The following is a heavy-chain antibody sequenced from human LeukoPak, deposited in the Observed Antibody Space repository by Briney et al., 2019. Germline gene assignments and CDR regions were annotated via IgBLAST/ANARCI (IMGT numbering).Heavy chain of an antibody. CDR1: GYTFTGYY. CDR2: INPNSGGT. CDR3: ARAHKSYYYYMDV. V-gene: IGHV1-2*02. Sequence: ASVKVSCKASGYTFTGYYMHWVRQAPGQGLEWMGWINPNSGGTNYAQKFQGRVTMTRDTSISTAYTELSRLRSDDTAVYYCARAHKSYYYYMDVWGKGTTVTVSS. J-gene: IGHJ6*03.